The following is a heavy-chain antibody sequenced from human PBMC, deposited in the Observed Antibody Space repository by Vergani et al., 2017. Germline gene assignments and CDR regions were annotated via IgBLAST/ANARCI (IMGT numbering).Heavy chain of an antibody. CDR1: GFTFSSYA. Sequence: EVQLLESGGGLVQPGGSLRLSCAASGFTFSSYAMSWVRQAPGKGLEWVSAISGSGGSTYYADSVKGRFTISRDNSKNTLYLQMNSLRAEDTAVYYCAKDRLVVPAAHNWFDPWGQGTLVIVSS. CDR3: AKDRLVVPAAHNWFDP. J-gene: IGHJ5*02. CDR2: ISGSGGST. V-gene: IGHV3-23*01. D-gene: IGHD2-2*01.